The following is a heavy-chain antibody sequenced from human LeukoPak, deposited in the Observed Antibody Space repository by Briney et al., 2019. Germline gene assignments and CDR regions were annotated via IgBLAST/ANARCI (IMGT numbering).Heavy chain of an antibody. J-gene: IGHJ4*02. CDR2: ISAYNGNT. CDR1: GYTFTSYG. D-gene: IGHD3-16*02. Sequence: RASVKVSCKASGYTFTSYGISWVRQAPGQGLEWMGWISAYNGNTNYAQKLQGRVTMTTDTSTSTAYMELRSLRSDDTAVYYSARAGYYDYVWGSYRYTYYFDYWGQGTLVTVSS. CDR3: ARAGYYDYVWGSYRYTYYFDY. V-gene: IGHV1-18*01.